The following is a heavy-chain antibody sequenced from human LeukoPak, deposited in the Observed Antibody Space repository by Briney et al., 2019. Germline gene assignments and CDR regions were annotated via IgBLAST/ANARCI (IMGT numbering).Heavy chain of an antibody. V-gene: IGHV3-7*03. CDR1: GFTLSSYW. J-gene: IGHJ3*02. CDR3: ARDWVAGVPFDAFDI. D-gene: IGHD3-10*01. CDR2: IKEDGSEK. Sequence: GGSLRLSCAASGFTLSSYWMSWVRQAPGKGLEWVANIKEDGSEKYYVASVKGRFTISRDNAQNSVYLHMNSLTAEDTALYYCARDWVAGVPFDAFDIWGKGTMVSVSS.